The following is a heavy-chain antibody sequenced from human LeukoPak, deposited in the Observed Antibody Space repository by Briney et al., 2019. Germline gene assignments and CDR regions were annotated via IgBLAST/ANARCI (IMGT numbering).Heavy chain of an antibody. CDR1: GGSFSGYY. CDR2: IYYSGST. Sequence: SETLSLTCAVYGGSFSGYYWSWLRQPPGKGLEWIGSIYYSGSTYYNPSLKSRVTISVDTSKNQFSPKLSSVTAADTAVYYCARDGFDNPCDYWGQGTLVTVAS. V-gene: IGHV4-34*01. D-gene: IGHD1-14*01. CDR3: ARDGFDNPCDY. J-gene: IGHJ4*02.